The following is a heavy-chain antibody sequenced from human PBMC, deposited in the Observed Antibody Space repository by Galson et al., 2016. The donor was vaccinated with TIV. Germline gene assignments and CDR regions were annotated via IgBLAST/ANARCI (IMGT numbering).Heavy chain of an antibody. CDR1: GFTFTTYG. CDR3: AKLGRDAFEV. J-gene: IGHJ3*01. D-gene: IGHD7-27*01. CDR2: MHYDGSDK. V-gene: IGHV3-30*02. Sequence: SLRLSCAASGFTFTTYGMHWVRQTAYKGLEWVAFMHYDGSDKKYADSVKGRFALSRDSSKSTLYLQMNSLRSDDTALYYCAKLGRDAFEVWGQGTMVTVSS.